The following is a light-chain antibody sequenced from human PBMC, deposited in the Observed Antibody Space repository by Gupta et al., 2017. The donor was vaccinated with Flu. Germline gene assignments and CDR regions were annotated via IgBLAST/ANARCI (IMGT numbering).Light chain of an antibody. Sequence: IVMTHSPASLSVSPGERVTPFCRASQNININLAWYQQKPGQAPRLLIYSASIRATGVPDSFGGSGSGREFTLTIINLQSEDFAVDVCQQYNSWRQFTFCGGTKGEF. CDR1: QNININ. V-gene: IGKV3-15*01. CDR3: QQYNSWRQFT. CDR2: SAS. J-gene: IGKJ4*01.